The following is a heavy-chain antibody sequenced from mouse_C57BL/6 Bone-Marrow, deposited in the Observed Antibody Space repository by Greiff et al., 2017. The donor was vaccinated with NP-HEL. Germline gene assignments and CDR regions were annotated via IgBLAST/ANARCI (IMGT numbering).Heavy chain of an antibody. CDR1: GYAFSSYW. D-gene: IGHD2-3*01. CDR2: IYPGDGDP. CDR3: ARSGGGGYCYFDC. V-gene: IGHV1-80*01. Sequence: VQLQQSGAELVKPGASVKISCKASGYAFSSYWMNWVKQRPGKGLEWIGQIYPGDGDPNYNGKVKVKATLTADKSSSTAYMQRSSLTAEDTAVYFCARSGGGGYCYFDCWGQGTTLTVSS. J-gene: IGHJ2*01.